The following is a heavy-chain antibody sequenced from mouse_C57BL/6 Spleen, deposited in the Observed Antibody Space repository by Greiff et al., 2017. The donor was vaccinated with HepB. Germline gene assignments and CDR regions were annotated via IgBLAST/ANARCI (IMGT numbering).Heavy chain of an antibody. CDR2: INPNYGTT. Sequence: EVQLQQSGPELVKPGASVKISCKASGYSFTDYNMNWVKQSNGKSLEWIGVINPNYGTTSYNQKFKGKATLTVDQSSSTAYMQLNSLTSADSAVYYCARARRYGNYGYAMDYWGQGTSVTVSS. V-gene: IGHV1-39*01. CDR3: ARARRYGNYGYAMDY. J-gene: IGHJ4*01. D-gene: IGHD2-1*01. CDR1: GYSFTDYN.